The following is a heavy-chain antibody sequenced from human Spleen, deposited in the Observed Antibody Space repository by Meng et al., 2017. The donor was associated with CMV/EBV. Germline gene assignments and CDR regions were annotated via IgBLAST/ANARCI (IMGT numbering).Heavy chain of an antibody. J-gene: IGHJ6*02. V-gene: IGHV3-9*01. CDR1: GFKFEDYA. Sequence: GGSLRLSCAASGFKFEDYAMHWIRQVAGKGLEWVSGISWNDANIAYADSVKGRFTISRDNAKNSLYLQMNSLRAEDTAVYYCARYDFWSGTENGMDVWGQGTTVTVSS. D-gene: IGHD3-3*01. CDR2: ISWNDANI. CDR3: ARYDFWSGTENGMDV.